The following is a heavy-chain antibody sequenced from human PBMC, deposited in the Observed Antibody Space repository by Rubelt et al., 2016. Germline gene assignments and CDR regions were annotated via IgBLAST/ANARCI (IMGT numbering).Heavy chain of an antibody. V-gene: IGHV3-23*01. Sequence: GLEWVSSISGSRGSTYYADSVKGRFTISRDNSKNMVYLQMNSLRAEDTAVYYCARESRFANYYYGMDVWGQGTTVTVSS. J-gene: IGHJ6*02. CDR2: ISGSRGST. D-gene: IGHD2-21*01. CDR3: ARESRFANYYYGMDV.